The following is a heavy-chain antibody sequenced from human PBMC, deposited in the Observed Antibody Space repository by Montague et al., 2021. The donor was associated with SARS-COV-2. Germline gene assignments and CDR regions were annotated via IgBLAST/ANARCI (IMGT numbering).Heavy chain of an antibody. CDR2: IYYSGST. V-gene: IGHV4-59*08. CDR3: ARQYYDSSGEDAFDI. D-gene: IGHD3-22*01. J-gene: IGHJ3*02. Sequence: SETLSLTCTVSGGSISSYYWSWIRQPPGKGLEWIGYIYYSGSTNYNPSFKSRVTISVDTSKNQFSLKLSSVTAADTAVYYCARQYYDSSGEDAFDIWGQGTMVTVSS. CDR1: GGSISSYY.